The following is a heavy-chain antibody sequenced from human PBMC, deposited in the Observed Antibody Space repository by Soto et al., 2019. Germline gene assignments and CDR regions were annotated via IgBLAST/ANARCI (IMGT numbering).Heavy chain of an antibody. Sequence: QVQLQESGPGLVKPSGTLSLTCAVSGDSFTSSNWWTWVRQPPGKGLEWIGDILHTGHTDYSPSLKSRVTISVVTSNRQFSLSLTSVTAADTAVYYCARSPRRVDGKWFLDYWGQGTLVTVSS. D-gene: IGHD3-22*01. J-gene: IGHJ4*02. V-gene: IGHV4-4*02. CDR3: ARSPRRVDGKWFLDY. CDR2: ILHTGHT. CDR1: GDSFTSSNW.